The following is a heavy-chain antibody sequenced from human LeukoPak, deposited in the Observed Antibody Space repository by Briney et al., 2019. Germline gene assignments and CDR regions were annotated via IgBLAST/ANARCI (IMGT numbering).Heavy chain of an antibody. J-gene: IGHJ4*02. CDR3: ARDNNGYGDYDY. D-gene: IGHD4-17*01. V-gene: IGHV3-53*01. Sequence: GASVKVSCKASGYTFTGYYMHWVRQAPGKGLEWVSVIYSGGSTYYADSVKGRFTISRDNSKNTLYLQMNSLRAEDTAVYYCARDNNGYGDYDYWGQGTLVTVSS. CDR1: GYTFTGYY. CDR2: IYSGGST.